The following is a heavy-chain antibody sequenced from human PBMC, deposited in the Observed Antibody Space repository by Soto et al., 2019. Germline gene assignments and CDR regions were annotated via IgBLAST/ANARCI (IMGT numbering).Heavy chain of an antibody. V-gene: IGHV3-30*04. CDR2: ISYDGGNK. J-gene: IGHJ3*02. CDR1: GFTFSSYA. CDR3: ARDHPSYSNVSFDI. Sequence: GGSLRLSCAASGFTFSSYAMHWVRQAPGKGLEWVAVISYDGGNKYYADSVKGRFTIFRDNSKNTLYLQMNRLRGEDTAVYYWARDHPSYSNVSFDIWGQGTMVTVSS. D-gene: IGHD4-4*01.